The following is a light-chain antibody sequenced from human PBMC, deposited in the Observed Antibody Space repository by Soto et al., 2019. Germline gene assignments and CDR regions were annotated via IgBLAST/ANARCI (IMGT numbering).Light chain of an antibody. J-gene: IGKJ1*01. V-gene: IGKV3-20*01. Sequence: EVVLTQSPGALSLSPGERAALSCRASQSVDSNFLAWYQQRPGQAPRLLIYATSSRATGIPARFSGSGSGTDFTLTISRLEPEDFAVYYCLQYGRSPGWTFGQGTRVEIK. CDR1: QSVDSNF. CDR2: ATS. CDR3: LQYGRSPGWT.